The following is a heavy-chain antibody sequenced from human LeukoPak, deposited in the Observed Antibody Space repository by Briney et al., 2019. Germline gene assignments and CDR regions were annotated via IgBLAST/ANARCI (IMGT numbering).Heavy chain of an antibody. Sequence: GASVTVSCKASGYTFTSYGISWERQAPGQGLEWMGWISANNGNTNYAHKLQGRVTMTTDTSTSTAYMELRSLRSDDTAVYYCARDEGVLRYFDWLFGFDYWGQGTLVTVSS. CDR3: ARDEGVLRYFDWLFGFDY. CDR1: GYTFTSYG. D-gene: IGHD3-9*01. J-gene: IGHJ4*02. V-gene: IGHV1-18*04. CDR2: ISANNGNT.